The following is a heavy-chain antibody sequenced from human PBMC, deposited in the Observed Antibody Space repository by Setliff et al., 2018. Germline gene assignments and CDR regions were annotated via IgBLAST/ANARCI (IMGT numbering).Heavy chain of an antibody. CDR2: ISTYNGDT. J-gene: IGHJ5*02. D-gene: IGHD2-8*01. Sequence: GASVKVSCKASGYTFTSYGISWVRQAPGQGLEWMGWISTYNGDTDYAQKLQDRLTMTTDTSTSTVYMELRSLRSDDTAVYYCARDRGGIVLMVYAPQGYWFDPWGQGTLVTVSS. V-gene: IGHV1-18*01. CDR3: ARDRGGIVLMVYAPQGYWFDP. CDR1: GYTFTSYG.